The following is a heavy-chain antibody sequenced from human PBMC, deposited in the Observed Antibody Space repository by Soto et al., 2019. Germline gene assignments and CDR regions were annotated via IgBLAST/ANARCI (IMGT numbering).Heavy chain of an antibody. V-gene: IGHV3-23*01. CDR1: GFTFSSYA. D-gene: IGHD3-3*01. CDR2: ISGSGGST. Sequence: GGSLRLSCAASGFTFSSYAMSWVRQAPGKGLEWVSAISGSGGSTYYADSVKGRFTISRDNSKNTLYLQMNSLRAEDTAVYYCAKVFFTVSITIFGAIDYWGQGTLVTVSS. CDR3: AKVFFTVSITIFGAIDY. J-gene: IGHJ4*02.